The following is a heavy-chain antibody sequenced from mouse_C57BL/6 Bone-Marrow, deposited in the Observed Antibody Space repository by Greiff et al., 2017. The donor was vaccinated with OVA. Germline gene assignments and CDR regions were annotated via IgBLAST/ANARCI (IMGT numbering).Heavy chain of an antibody. V-gene: IGHV5-6*01. Sequence: EVQGVESGGDLVKPGGSLKLSCAASGFTFSSYGMSWVRQTPDKRLDWVATISSGGSYTYYPDSVKGRFTISRDNAKNTLYLQMSSLKSEDTAMYYCARHERDYFDYWGQGTTLTVSS. CDR2: ISSGGSYT. CDR3: ARHERDYFDY. CDR1: GFTFSSYG. J-gene: IGHJ2*01.